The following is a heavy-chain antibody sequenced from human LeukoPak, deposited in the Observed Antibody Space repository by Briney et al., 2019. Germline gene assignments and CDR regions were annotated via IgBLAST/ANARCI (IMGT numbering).Heavy chain of an antibody. CDR1: GFTFSSYG. Sequence: GGSMRLTCAASGFTFSSYGMHWVRQAPGKGLEWLAFIRYDGSNKYYADSVKGRFTISRDNSKNTLYLQMNSLRAEDTAVYYCAIPGVVPAYGYFDYWGQGTLVTVSS. J-gene: IGHJ4*02. V-gene: IGHV3-30*02. D-gene: IGHD2-2*01. CDR2: IRYDGSNK. CDR3: AIPGVVPAYGYFDY.